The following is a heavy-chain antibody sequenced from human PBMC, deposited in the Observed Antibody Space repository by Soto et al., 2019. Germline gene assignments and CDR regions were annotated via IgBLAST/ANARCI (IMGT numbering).Heavy chain of an antibody. V-gene: IGHV4-39*01. CDR1: GGSISSSSYY. D-gene: IGHD4-4*01. CDR2: IYYSGST. CDR3: ASTVPYYFDY. Sequence: LSLTCTVSGGSISSSSYYWGWIRQPPGKGLEWIGSIYYSGSTYYNPSLKSRVTISVDTSKNQFSLKLSSVTAADTAVYYCASTVPYYFDYWGQGTLVTVSS. J-gene: IGHJ4*02.